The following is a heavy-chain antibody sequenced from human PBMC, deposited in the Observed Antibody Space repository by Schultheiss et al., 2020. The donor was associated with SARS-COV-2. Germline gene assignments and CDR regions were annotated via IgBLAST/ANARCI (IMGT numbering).Heavy chain of an antibody. CDR3: VRLSVVIRAFDI. CDR1: GYSFNNYW. J-gene: IGHJ3*02. Sequence: GESLKISCKGSGYSFNNYWIGWVRQMPGKGLEWMGVIYPGDSDTRYSPSFQGQVTISADKSISTAYLQWRSLKASDTAMYYCVRLSVVIRAFDIWGQGTMVTVSS. CDR2: IYPGDSDT. V-gene: IGHV5-51*01. D-gene: IGHD3-22*01.